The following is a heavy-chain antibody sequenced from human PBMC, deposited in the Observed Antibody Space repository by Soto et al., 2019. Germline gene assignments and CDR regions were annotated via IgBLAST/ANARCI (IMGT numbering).Heavy chain of an antibody. J-gene: IGHJ4*02. Sequence: PSETLSLTCDVSGDSISSVNWWIWVRQPPGKGLQWIGEVYHTGTTNYNPSLKSRVTISVDKSQNHFSLNVTSVTAADTAVYYCARHGADPQGGSTHFDYWGQGTLVTVSS. CDR1: GDSISSVNW. CDR2: VYHTGTT. V-gene: IGHV4-4*02. D-gene: IGHD3-10*01. CDR3: ARHGADPQGGSTHFDY.